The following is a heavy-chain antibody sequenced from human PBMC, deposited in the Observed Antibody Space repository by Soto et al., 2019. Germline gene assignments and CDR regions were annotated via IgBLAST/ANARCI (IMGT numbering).Heavy chain of an antibody. D-gene: IGHD3-22*01. CDR3: AKDSAYRYYDSSGYYDY. V-gene: IGHV3-30*18. J-gene: IGHJ4*02. CDR1: GFTFSSYG. Sequence: PGGSLRLSCAASGFTFSSYGMHWVRQAPGKGLEWVAVISYDGSNKYYADSVKGRFTISRDNSKNTLYLQMNSLRAEDTAVYYCAKDSAYRYYDSSGYYDYWGQGTLVTVSS. CDR2: ISYDGSNK.